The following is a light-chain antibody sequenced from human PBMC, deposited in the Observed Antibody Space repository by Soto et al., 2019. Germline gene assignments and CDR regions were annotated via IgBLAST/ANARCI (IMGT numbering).Light chain of an antibody. CDR1: QSVSINF. Sequence: EIVLSQSPGTVSLSKGARSTLSCSASQSVSINFLPCCQQKPGRDAPLLIYGASCRATGIPDRINGSGAGTDFTLTISRLEPEDVVLDYCRQRSNWPITFGQGTKVDI. J-gene: IGKJ1*01. V-gene: IGKV3D-20*02. CDR2: GAS. CDR3: RQRSNWPIT.